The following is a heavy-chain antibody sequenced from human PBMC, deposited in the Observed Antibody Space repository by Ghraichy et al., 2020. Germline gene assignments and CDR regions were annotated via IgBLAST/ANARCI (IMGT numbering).Heavy chain of an antibody. CDR1: GFTFSSYA. J-gene: IGHJ2*01. Sequence: LSLTCAASGFTFSSYAMSWVRQAPGKGLEWVSAISGSGGSTYYADSVKGRFTISRDNSKNTLYLQMNSLRAEDTAVYYCAKDFRSGFGYYYDSSGNPQGWYFDLWGRGTLVTVSS. CDR3: AKDFRSGFGYYYDSSGNPQGWYFDL. V-gene: IGHV3-23*01. CDR2: ISGSGGST. D-gene: IGHD3-22*01.